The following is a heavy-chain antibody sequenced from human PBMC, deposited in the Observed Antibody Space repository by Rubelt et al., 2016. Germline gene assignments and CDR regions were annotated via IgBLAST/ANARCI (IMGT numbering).Heavy chain of an antibody. J-gene: IGHJ3*01. CDR1: GFTFSNYW. D-gene: IGHD3-3*01. V-gene: IGHV3-7*02. CDR2: IKPDGREK. Sequence: EVQLVESGGGLVQPGGSLRLACAASGFTFSNYWMTWVRQGPGKGLEWVANIKPDGREKFYVDSVKGRFTISRDNAKNSLSLQQNGLRDEDTALYYWAGGDYWSGDYTDAFDFWGQGTLVTVSS. CDR3: AGGDYWSGDYTDAFDF.